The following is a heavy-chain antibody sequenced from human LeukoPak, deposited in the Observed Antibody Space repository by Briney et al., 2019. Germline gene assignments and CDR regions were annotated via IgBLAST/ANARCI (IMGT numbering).Heavy chain of an antibody. Sequence: PGESLKISCKGSGYRFTIYWIGWVRQMPGRGLEWIGIIYPGDSDIRYSPSFQGQVNISADKSISTAYLQWSSLKASDTAMYYCVRRTTGEYYFDYWGQGTLATVSS. CDR1: GYRFTIYW. J-gene: IGHJ4*02. CDR3: VRRTTGEYYFDY. D-gene: IGHD7-27*01. CDR2: IYPGDSDI. V-gene: IGHV5-51*01.